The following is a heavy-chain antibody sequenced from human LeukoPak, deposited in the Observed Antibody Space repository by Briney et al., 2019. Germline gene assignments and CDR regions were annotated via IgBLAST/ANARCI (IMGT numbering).Heavy chain of an antibody. J-gene: IGHJ4*02. CDR2: IKQDGSEK. D-gene: IGHD6-13*01. CDR1: GSTFSSYW. V-gene: IGHV3-7*01. Sequence: GGSPRLSCAASGSTFSSYWMSWVRQAPGKGLEWVANIKQDGSEKYYVDSVKGRFTISRDNAKNSLYLQMNSLRAEDTAVYYCARDQVAAATDYWGQGTLVTVSS. CDR3: ARDQVAAATDY.